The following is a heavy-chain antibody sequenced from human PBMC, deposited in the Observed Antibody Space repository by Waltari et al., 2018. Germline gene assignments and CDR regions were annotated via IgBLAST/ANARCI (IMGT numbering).Heavy chain of an antibody. Sequence: QVQLVQSGAEVKKPGASVKVSCQASGYTFTDNYMHWVRQAPGQGLEWMGWINPNNGGTNYAQKFQGRVTMTRDTSISTAFMDLSRLKSDDTAVYFCARGDPSVYYTSHMDVWGKGTTVTVSS. CDR2: INPNNGGT. CDR3: ARGDPSVYYTSHMDV. V-gene: IGHV1-2*02. CDR1: GYTFTDNY. D-gene: IGHD3-3*01. J-gene: IGHJ6*03.